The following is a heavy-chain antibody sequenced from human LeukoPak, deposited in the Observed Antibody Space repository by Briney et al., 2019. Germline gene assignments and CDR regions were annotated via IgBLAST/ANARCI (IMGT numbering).Heavy chain of an antibody. V-gene: IGHV4-59*01. J-gene: IGHJ4*02. Sequence: SETLSLTCTVSGGSTTSSYWSWIRQPPGKGLEWIGCIYYSGSTNYNPSLKSRVTMSVDTSKNQFSLKLTSVTAADTAVYYCVRPIRGYSFDYYDYWGQGTLVTVSS. CDR3: VRPIRGYSFDYYDY. D-gene: IGHD5-18*01. CDR1: GGSTTSSY. CDR2: IYYSGST.